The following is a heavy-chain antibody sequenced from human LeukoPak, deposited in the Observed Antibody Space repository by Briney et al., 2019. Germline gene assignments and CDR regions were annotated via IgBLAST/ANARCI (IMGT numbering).Heavy chain of an antibody. Sequence: PGGSLRLSCAASGFTFSSFWMSWVRQAPGKGLQWVANIKQDGSEKYYVDSVKGRFTISRDNAKNSLYLQMNSLRAEDTAVHYCARVYYYDSSGYPIRPFDYWGQGTLVTVSS. CDR2: IKQDGSEK. D-gene: IGHD3-22*01. CDR1: GFTFSSFW. CDR3: ARVYYYDSSGYPIRPFDY. V-gene: IGHV3-7*01. J-gene: IGHJ4*02.